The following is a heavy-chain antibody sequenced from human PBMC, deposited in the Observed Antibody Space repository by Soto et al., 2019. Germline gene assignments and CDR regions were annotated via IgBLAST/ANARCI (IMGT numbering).Heavy chain of an antibody. CDR3: AKEGYYYDSSGYFYFDY. V-gene: IGHV3-30*18. CDR2: ISYDGSNK. CDR1: GFTFSSYG. D-gene: IGHD3-22*01. Sequence: HPGGSLRLSCAASGFTFSSYGMHWVRQAPGKGLEWVAVISYDGSNKYYADSVKGRFTISRDNSKNTLYLQMNSLRAEDTAVYYCAKEGYYYDSSGYFYFDYWGQGTLVTVSS. J-gene: IGHJ4*02.